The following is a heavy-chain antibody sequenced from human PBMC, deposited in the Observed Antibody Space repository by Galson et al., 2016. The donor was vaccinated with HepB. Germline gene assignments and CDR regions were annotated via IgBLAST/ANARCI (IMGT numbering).Heavy chain of an antibody. D-gene: IGHD1-26*01. V-gene: IGHV3-23*01. Sequence: SLRLSCAASGFTFSTYAMTWVRQAPGKGLEWVSTISGPGGGTFYADSVKGRFTISRDNSRNTLYLQINSLRAEDTAVYYCAKGAVGGGASDYWGQGTLVTVSS. J-gene: IGHJ4*02. CDR1: GFTFSTYA. CDR2: ISGPGGGT. CDR3: AKGAVGGGASDY.